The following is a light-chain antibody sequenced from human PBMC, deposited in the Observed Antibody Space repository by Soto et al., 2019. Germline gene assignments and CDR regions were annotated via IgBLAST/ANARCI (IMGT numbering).Light chain of an antibody. CDR3: SSYAGSNNVYV. CDR2: GVT. J-gene: IGLJ1*01. V-gene: IGLV2-8*01. CDR1: SSDVGGYNY. Sequence: QSVLTQPPSASGSPGQSVTISCTGTSSDVGGYNYVSWYQQHPGKGPKLMIYGVTKRPSGVPDRFSGSKSGNTASLTVSGLQDEDEADYYCSSYAGSNNVYVFGTGTKLTVL.